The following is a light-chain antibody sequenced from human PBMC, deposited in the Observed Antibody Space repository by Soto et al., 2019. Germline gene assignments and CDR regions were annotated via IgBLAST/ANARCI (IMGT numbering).Light chain of an antibody. Sequence: DIRMTQSPSSLSASVGDRVTITCRASQAINNYLAWYQQKPGQVPKLLIYDASTLQSGVQSRFRGSGSGTVFTLTISSLQSEDVATYYCQNYNSAPSTFGQGTRLEIK. CDR3: QNYNSAPST. J-gene: IGKJ2*02. CDR1: QAINNY. CDR2: DAS. V-gene: IGKV1-27*01.